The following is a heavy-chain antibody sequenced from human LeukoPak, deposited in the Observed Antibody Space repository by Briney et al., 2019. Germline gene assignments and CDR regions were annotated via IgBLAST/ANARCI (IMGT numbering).Heavy chain of an antibody. D-gene: IGHD5-18*01. J-gene: IGHJ4*02. Sequence: PGGSLRLSCAASGLTFSDFWMHWVRQPPGKGLVGVALVKGDGRTTIYADSVKGRFTISRDNAKNTLYLQMNSLRADDSGVYYCATGHSYGYDYWGQGVLVTVSS. CDR1: GLTFSDFW. CDR3: ATGHSYGYDY. CDR2: VKGDGRTT. V-gene: IGHV3-74*01.